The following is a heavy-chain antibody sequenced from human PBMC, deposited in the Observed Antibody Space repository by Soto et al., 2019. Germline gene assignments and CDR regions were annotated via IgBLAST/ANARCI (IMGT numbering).Heavy chain of an antibody. CDR3: AKAGSSGKSCYGPDY. Sequence: GGSLRLSCAASGFAFSSYAMSWVRQAPGKGLEWVSSISGSTSGTYYADAVKGRFTISRDNSNNTLYLQMNSLRAEDTAAYYCAKAGSSGKSCYGPDYWGHGSLVTVSS. J-gene: IGHJ4*01. CDR2: ISGSTSGT. CDR1: GFAFSSYA. D-gene: IGHD3-22*01. V-gene: IGHV3-23*01.